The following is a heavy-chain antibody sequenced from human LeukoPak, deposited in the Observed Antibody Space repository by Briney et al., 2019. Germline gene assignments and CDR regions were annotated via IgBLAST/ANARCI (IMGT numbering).Heavy chain of an antibody. D-gene: IGHD6-6*01. CDR2: ISSSSSYI. V-gene: IGHV3-21*01. J-gene: IGHJ6*03. Sequence: GGSLRLSCAASGSTFSSYSMNWVRQAPGKGLEWVSSISSSSSYIYYADSVKGRFTISRDNAKNSLYLQMNSLRAEDTAVYYCAKDRSIAARRNYYYYMDVWGKGTTVTVSS. CDR3: AKDRSIAARRNYYYYMDV. CDR1: GSTFSSYS.